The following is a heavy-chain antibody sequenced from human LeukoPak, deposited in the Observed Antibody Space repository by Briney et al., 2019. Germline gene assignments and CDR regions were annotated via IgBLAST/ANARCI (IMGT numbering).Heavy chain of an antibody. CDR1: GYSFTSYW. J-gene: IGHJ4*02. Sequence: PGESLKISCKGSGYSFTSYWIGWVRQMPGKGLEWMGIIYPGDSDTRYSPSFQGQVTISADKSISTAYLQWSSLKASDTAMYYCARMGDDNWNYGDFDYWGQGTLVTVSS. D-gene: IGHD1-7*01. V-gene: IGHV5-51*01. CDR3: ARMGDDNWNYGDFDY. CDR2: IYPGDSDT.